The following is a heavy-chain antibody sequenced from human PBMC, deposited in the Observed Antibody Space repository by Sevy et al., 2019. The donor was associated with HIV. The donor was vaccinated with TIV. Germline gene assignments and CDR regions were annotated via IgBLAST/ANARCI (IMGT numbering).Heavy chain of an antibody. V-gene: IGHV4-30-4*01. CDR2: IYYSGST. J-gene: IGHJ3*02. CDR3: ARESSSSYDPTNAFDI. CDR1: GGSISSGDYY. Sequence: SETLSLTCTVSGGSISSGDYYWSWIRQPPGKGLEWIGYIYYSGSTYYNPSLKSRVTISVDTSKNQFSLKLSSVTAADTAVYYCARESSSSYDPTNAFDIWGQGTMVTVSS. D-gene: IGHD3-22*01.